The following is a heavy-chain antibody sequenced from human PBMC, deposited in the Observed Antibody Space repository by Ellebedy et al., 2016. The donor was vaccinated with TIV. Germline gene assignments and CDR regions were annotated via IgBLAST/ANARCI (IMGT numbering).Heavy chain of an antibody. CDR1: GFSFRSYW. D-gene: IGHD4-17*01. J-gene: IGHJ5*02. Sequence: PGGSLRLSCIASGFSFRSYWMTWVRQAPGKGLEWVANLRQDGNEKYYLDSVKGRFTISRDNAKMSLYLQMNDLRAEDTAVYYCARRASYGDYAVQVNSFLDPWGQGTLVIVSS. V-gene: IGHV3-7*01. CDR3: ARRASYGDYAVQVNSFLDP. CDR2: LRQDGNEK.